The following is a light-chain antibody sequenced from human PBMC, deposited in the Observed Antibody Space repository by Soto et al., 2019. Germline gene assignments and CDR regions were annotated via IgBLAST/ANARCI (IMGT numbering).Light chain of an antibody. V-gene: IGKV3-20*01. CDR2: GTS. Sequence: ELMLTQSPGTLSLSPGARVTLSCRPSQSISNDHLAWYQQKSGQPPRLLIHGTSNRATGIPDRFSGSGSGTDFTLTISSLQPEDFATYYCQQANSFPLTFGQGTRLAI. J-gene: IGKJ5*01. CDR3: QQANSFPLT. CDR1: QSISNDH.